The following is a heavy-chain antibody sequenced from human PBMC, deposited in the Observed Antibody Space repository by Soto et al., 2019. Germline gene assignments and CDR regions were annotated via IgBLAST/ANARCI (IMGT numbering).Heavy chain of an antibody. CDR1: GFTFSSYA. CDR2: ISYDGSNK. J-gene: IGHJ6*02. V-gene: IGHV3-30-3*01. CDR3: AKVPGFDYYGMDV. Sequence: GGSLRLSCAASGFTFSSYAMHWVRQAPGKGLEWVAVISYDGSNKYYADSVKGRFTISRDNSKNTLYLQMNSLRAEDTAVYYCAKVPGFDYYGMDVWGQGSTVTVSS. D-gene: IGHD3-3*01.